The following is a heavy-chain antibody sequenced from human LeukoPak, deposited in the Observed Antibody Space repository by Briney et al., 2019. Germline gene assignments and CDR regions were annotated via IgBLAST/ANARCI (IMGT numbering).Heavy chain of an antibody. D-gene: IGHD6-19*01. CDR2: INPNSGGT. J-gene: IGHJ4*02. CDR1: GYTFTGYY. Sequence: ASVKVSCKASGYTFTGYYMHWVRQAPGQGLEWMGRINPNSGGTNYAQKFQGRVTMTRDTSISTAYMELSRLRSDDTAVYYCARDFQVAGTCYFDYWGQGTLVTVSS. CDR3: ARDFQVAGTCYFDY. V-gene: IGHV1-2*06.